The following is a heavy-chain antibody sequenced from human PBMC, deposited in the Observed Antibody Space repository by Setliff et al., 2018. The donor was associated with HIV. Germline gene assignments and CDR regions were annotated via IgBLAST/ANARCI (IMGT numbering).Heavy chain of an antibody. Sequence: SETLSLTCTVSGGSISSSTNWWTWVRQTPGKGLEWIGEIYDSGSTNYNPSLKSRVTISVDKSKNQFSLKLKSVTAADTAVYYCAGGSNFWSGYPRWGQGTMVTVS. CDR2: IYDSGST. J-gene: IGHJ3*01. D-gene: IGHD3-3*01. V-gene: IGHV4-4*02. CDR3: AGGSNFWSGYPR. CDR1: GGSISSSTNW.